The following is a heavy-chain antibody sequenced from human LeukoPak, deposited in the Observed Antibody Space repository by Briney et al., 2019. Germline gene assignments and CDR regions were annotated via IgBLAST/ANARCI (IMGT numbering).Heavy chain of an antibody. CDR3: ARGMTQCMDV. Sequence: EASVKVSCKASGGTFSSYAISWVRQAPGQGLEWMGGIIPIFGTANYAQKFQGRVTITTDESTSTAYMELSSLRSEDTAVYYCARGMTQCMDVWGKGTTVTVSS. D-gene: IGHD2-8*01. CDR1: GGTFSSYA. J-gene: IGHJ6*03. V-gene: IGHV1-69*05. CDR2: IIPIFGTA.